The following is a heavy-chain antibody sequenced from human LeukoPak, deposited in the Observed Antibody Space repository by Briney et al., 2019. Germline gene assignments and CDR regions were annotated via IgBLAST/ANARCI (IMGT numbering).Heavy chain of an antibody. D-gene: IGHD3-9*01. Sequence: PGGSLRLSCAASGFTFSSYVMHWVRQAPGKGLEWVAIISYDGSNEYYADSVKGRFTISRDNSKNTLYLQMNSLRAADTAVYYCAREGDGYFDWLLYSPRPFDYWGQGTLVTVSS. CDR2: ISYDGSNE. CDR1: GFTFSSYV. J-gene: IGHJ4*02. V-gene: IGHV3-30*04. CDR3: AREGDGYFDWLLYSPRPFDY.